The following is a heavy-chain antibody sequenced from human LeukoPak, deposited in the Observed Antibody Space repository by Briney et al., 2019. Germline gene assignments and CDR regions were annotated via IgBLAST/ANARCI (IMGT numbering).Heavy chain of an antibody. CDR3: ARVGAISREPYYYYGMDV. J-gene: IGHJ6*02. CDR1: GGSISSYF. Sequence: SETLSLTCTVSGGSISSYFWNWIRQPPGKGLEWLGYIYYSGSTNYNPSLKSRVTISVDTSKNQFSLKLSSVTAADTAVYYCARVGAISREPYYYYGMDVWGQGTTVTVSS. D-gene: IGHD1-14*01. CDR2: IYYSGST. V-gene: IGHV4-59*01.